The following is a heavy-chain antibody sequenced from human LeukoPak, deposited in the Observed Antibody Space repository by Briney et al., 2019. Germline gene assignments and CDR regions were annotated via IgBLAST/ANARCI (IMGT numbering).Heavy chain of an antibody. J-gene: IGHJ4*02. V-gene: IGHV1-2*02. CDR1: GYPFTGYY. CDR3: ARGFDWLEYYFGY. D-gene: IGHD3-9*01. Sequence: ASVKVSCKASGYPFTGYYMHWVRQAPGQGLEWMGWINPNSGGTDYARKFQGRVTMTRDTSISTAYMELNRLRSDDTAVYYCARGFDWLEYYFGYWGQGTLVTVSS. CDR2: INPNSGGT.